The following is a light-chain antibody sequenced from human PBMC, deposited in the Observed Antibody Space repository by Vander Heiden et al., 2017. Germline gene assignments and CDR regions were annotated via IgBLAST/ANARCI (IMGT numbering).Light chain of an antibody. Sequence: DIVMTQSPDSLAVSLGERATINCKSSQSVLYSSNNKNYLAWYQQKPGQPPKLLIYWASTRESGVPDRFSGSGSGTEFTLTISSLQAEDVAVYYCQQDDSTPTTFGQGTKVEIK. J-gene: IGKJ1*01. CDR3: QQDDSTPTT. CDR2: WAS. CDR1: QSVLYSSNNKNY. V-gene: IGKV4-1*01.